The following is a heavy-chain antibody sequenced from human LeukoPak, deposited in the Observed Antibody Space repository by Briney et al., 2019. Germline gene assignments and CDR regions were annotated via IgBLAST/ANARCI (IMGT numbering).Heavy chain of an antibody. D-gene: IGHD3-3*01. CDR2: VYPGDSDT. V-gene: IGHV5-51*01. Sequence: GESLKISCKASGYSFTNYWIGWVRQMPGKGLEWMGIVYPGDSDTRYSPSFQGQVTISADKSISTAYLQWSSLKASDTAMYYCARVYFWTFDYWGQGTLVTVSS. J-gene: IGHJ4*02. CDR3: ARVYFWTFDY. CDR1: GYSFTNYW.